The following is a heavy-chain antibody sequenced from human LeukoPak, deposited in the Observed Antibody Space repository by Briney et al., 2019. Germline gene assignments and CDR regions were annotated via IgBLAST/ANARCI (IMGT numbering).Heavy chain of an antibody. CDR2: ISADGGSA. CDR1: GLNFGEPA. V-gene: IGHV3-43*02. J-gene: IGHJ4*02. CDR3: AKESGKFDY. Sequence: SGGSLRLSCVASGLNFGEPAMHWVRQAPGKGLEWVSLISADGGSAFSADSVKGRFSISRDNSKNSLYLQMDSLRSEDTAMYYCAKESGKFDYWGQGTLVVVSS.